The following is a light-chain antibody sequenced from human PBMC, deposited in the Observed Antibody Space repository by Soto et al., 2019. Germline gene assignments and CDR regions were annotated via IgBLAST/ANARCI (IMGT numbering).Light chain of an antibody. CDR2: SAS. Sequence: IQFTQSPSSLSASVGDRVTITCRASRGISSYLAWYQQKPGKAPKLLVYSASTLQSGVPSRFSGSGSGPDFTLTISSLQPEDSATYFCQQLNSYPQTFGQGTRLEIK. CDR3: QQLNSYPQT. CDR1: RGISSY. V-gene: IGKV1-9*01. J-gene: IGKJ5*01.